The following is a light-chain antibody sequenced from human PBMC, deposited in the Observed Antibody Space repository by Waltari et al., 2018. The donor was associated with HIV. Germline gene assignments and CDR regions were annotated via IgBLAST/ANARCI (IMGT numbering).Light chain of an antibody. V-gene: IGLV2-14*03. J-gene: IGLJ1*01. Sequence: QSALTQPASVSGSRGQSITISCTGTNSDAGGYNYVSWYQQHPGKAPKLMIYDVTNRPSWVSNRFSGSKSGNTASLTISGLQAEDEADYYCSSYTSNSRVFGTGTKVTVL. CDR1: NSDAGGYNY. CDR2: DVT. CDR3: SSYTSNSRV.